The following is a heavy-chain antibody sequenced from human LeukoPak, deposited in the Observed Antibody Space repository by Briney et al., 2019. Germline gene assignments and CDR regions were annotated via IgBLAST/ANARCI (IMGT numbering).Heavy chain of an antibody. CDR3: ARESNYDILTGYWVQG. CDR1: GGSFSGYY. Sequence: PSETLSLTCAVYGGSFSGYYWSWIRQPPGKGLEWIGEINHSGSTNYNPSLKSRVTISVDTSKNQFSLKLSSVTAADTAVYYCARESNYDILTGYWVQGWGQGTLVTVSS. D-gene: IGHD3-9*01. V-gene: IGHV4-34*01. CDR2: INHSGST. J-gene: IGHJ4*02.